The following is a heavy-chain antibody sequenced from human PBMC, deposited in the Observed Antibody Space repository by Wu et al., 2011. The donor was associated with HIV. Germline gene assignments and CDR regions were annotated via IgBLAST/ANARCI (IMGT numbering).Heavy chain of an antibody. J-gene: IGHJ4*02. V-gene: IGHV1-18*01. CDR2: ITTYNGKT. D-gene: IGHD6-13*01. CDR3: ARWDRSSSWYKGYFDY. Sequence: QVQLVQSGAEVKKPGASVKVSCKASGYTFTTYGISWVRQAPGQGLEWMGWITTYNGKTNYAQKFQGRITMTRDTSTSTVYMELSSLRSEDTAVYYCARWDRSSSWYKGYFDYWGQGTLVTVSS. CDR1: GYTFTTYG.